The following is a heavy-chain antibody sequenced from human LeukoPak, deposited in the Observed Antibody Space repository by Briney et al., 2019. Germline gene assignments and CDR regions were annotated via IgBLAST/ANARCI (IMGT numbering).Heavy chain of an antibody. CDR2: FNPEDGKI. V-gene: IGHV1-24*01. D-gene: IGHD2-15*01. CDR3: RTVDCSGGSCSVGYFDY. CDR1: GYTLTGLS. J-gene: IGHJ4*02. Sequence: ASVKVSCKVSGYTLTGLSIHWVRQAPGKGLEWMGWFNPEDGKIIYAQKFQGRVTMTEDTSTNTAYMELSSLRSDDTAVYYCRTVDCSGGSCSVGYFDYWGQGTLVTVSS.